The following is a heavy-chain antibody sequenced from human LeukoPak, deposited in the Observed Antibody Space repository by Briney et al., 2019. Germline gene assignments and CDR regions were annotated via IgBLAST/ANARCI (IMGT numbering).Heavy chain of an antibody. J-gene: IGHJ6*02. CDR3: ARDLGRVFDWFYYYYGMDV. Sequence: GGSLRLSCAASGFTFSSYWMHWVRQAPGKGLVWVSRINSDGSSTSYADSVKGRFTISRDNAKNTLYLQMNSLRAEDTAVYYCARDLGRVFDWFYYYYGMDVWGQGTTVTVSS. CDR1: GFTFSSYW. CDR2: INSDGSST. V-gene: IGHV3-74*01. D-gene: IGHD3-9*01.